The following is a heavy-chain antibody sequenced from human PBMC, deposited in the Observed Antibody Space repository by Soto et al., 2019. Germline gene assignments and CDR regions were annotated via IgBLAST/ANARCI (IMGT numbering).Heavy chain of an antibody. CDR1: GFTFDDYP. D-gene: IGHD2-15*01. CDR3: AKGGYCTDGSCYTEFAP. CDR2: ITWNSANV. V-gene: IGHV3-9*03. Sequence: QLVESGGGLVQPGRSLRLSCTASGFTFDDYPMHWVRQRPGQGLEWVSGITWNSANVGYADSVRGRFTISRDNAKNCLFLQSDNLRPEDMAFYFCAKGGYCTDGSCYTEFAPRGQGTLVTVSS. J-gene: IGHJ5*02.